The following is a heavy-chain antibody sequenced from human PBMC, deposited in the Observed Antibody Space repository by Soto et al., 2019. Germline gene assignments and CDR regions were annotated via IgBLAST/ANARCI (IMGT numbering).Heavy chain of an antibody. Sequence: SETLSLTCTVSGSSINSSGYYWGWIRQPPGKGLEWIGSMFYGVSTYYNPSLRSRVTVSVDTSKNQFSLNLRSVTAADTAVYYCARLPSRHLVDYWGQGTLVTVSS. J-gene: IGHJ4*02. CDR1: GSSINSSGYY. CDR3: ARLPSRHLVDY. V-gene: IGHV4-39*01. D-gene: IGHD3-3*02. CDR2: MFYGVST.